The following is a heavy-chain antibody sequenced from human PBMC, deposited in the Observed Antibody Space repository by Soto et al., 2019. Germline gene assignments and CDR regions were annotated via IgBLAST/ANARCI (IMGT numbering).Heavy chain of an antibody. V-gene: IGHV4-31*03. CDR2: IYYSGST. CDR3: ARSLYYYDSSGYPTYNWFDP. D-gene: IGHD3-22*01. CDR1: GGSISSGGYY. J-gene: IGHJ5*02. Sequence: PSETLSLTCTVSGGSISSGGYYWSWTRQHPGKGLEWIGYIYYSGSTYYNPSLKSRVTISVDTSKNQFSLKLSSVTAADTAVYYCARSLYYYDSSGYPTYNWFDPWGQGTLVTVSS.